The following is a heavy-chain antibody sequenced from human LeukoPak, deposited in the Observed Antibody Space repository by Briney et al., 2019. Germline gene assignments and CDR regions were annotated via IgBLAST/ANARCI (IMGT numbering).Heavy chain of an antibody. CDR3: ARGFIRVVSN. Sequence: PSETLSLTCAVYGGSFSGYYWSWLHQPPGKGLEWIGEINHSGSTNYNPSLTSRVTISVDTSKNQFSLTLSSVTAADTAVYYCARGFIRVVSNWGQGTLVTVSS. CDR1: GGSFSGYY. J-gene: IGHJ1*01. CDR2: INHSGST. V-gene: IGHV4-34*01.